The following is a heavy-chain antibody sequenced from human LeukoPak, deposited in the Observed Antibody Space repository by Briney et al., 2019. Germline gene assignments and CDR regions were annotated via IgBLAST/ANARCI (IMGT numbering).Heavy chain of an antibody. D-gene: IGHD6-13*01. CDR3: PRVIAAAGMNCLDR. CDR2: IYTSGST. CDR1: GGSISSGSYY. J-gene: IGHJ5*02. Sequence: SETLSLTCTVSGGSISSGSYYWSWIRQPAGKGLEWIGRIYTSGSTNYNPSLKSRVTISIDTSKTQFSLKLSSVTAADTAVYYCPRVIAAAGMNCLDRWGQGTLVSVSS. V-gene: IGHV4-61*02.